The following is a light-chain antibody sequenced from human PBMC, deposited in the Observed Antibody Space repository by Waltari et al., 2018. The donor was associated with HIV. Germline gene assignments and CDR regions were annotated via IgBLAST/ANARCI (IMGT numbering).Light chain of an antibody. J-gene: IGLJ1*01. V-gene: IGLV2-14*03. Sequence: QSALTQPASVSGSPGQSITISCTGTSSDIGGYNYVSWYQQHPGKAPKLMISDVSHRPSGVFNRFSGSKSGNTASLTIAGLQAEDEADYYCSSYTSSSTLGVFGSGTKVTVL. CDR3: SSYTSSSTLGV. CDR1: SSDIGGYNY. CDR2: DVS.